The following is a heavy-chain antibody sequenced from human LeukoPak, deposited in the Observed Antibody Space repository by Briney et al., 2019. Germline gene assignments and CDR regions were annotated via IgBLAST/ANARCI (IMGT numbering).Heavy chain of an antibody. CDR3: ASTRRSAKLELPQE. Sequence: ASVKVSCKASGYTFTGYYMHWVRQAPGQGPEWMGWINPNSGGTNYAQKFQGRVTMTRDTSISTAYMELSRLRSDDTAVYYCASTRRSAKLELPQEWGQGTLVTVSS. CDR1: GYTFTGYY. CDR2: INPNSGGT. V-gene: IGHV1-2*02. D-gene: IGHD1-7*01. J-gene: IGHJ4*02.